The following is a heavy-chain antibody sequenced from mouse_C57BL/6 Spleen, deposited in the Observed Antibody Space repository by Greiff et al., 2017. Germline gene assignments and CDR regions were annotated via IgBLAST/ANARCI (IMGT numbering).Heavy chain of an antibody. CDR2: IDPSDSYT. CDR3: ARDYIDY. Sequence: VQLQQPGAELVRPGSSVKLSCKASGYTFTSYWMHWVKQRPGQGLEWIGVIDPSDSYTNYNQKFKGKATLTVDTSSSTAYMQLSSLTSEDSAVYNCARDYIDYWGQGTTLTVSS. J-gene: IGHJ2*01. CDR1: GYTFTSYW. V-gene: IGHV1-59*01.